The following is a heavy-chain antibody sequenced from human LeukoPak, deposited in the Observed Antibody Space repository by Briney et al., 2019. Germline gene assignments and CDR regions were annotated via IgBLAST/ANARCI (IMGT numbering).Heavy chain of an antibody. D-gene: IGHD3-9*01. CDR1: VDSPRGVY. J-gene: IGHJ4*02. CDR2: FSCSSD. Sequence: SQTLSLTRDVSVDSPRGVYWGCIRQPPGQPRGGIGYFSCSSDNNYPALESRVIISVDTSKNQFSLKLSSVTAADTAVYYCARWNYDISTGHRYFDYWGQGTLVIVSS. V-gene: IGHV4-59*01. CDR3: ARWNYDISTGHRYFDY.